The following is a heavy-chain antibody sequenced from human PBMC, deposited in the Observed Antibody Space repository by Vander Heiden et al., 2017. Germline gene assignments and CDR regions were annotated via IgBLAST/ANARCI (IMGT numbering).Heavy chain of an antibody. J-gene: IGHJ6*02. V-gene: IGHV3-33*01. CDR2: IWYDGSNK. Sequence: QVQLVESGGGVVQPGRSLRLSCAASGFTFSSYGMHWVRQAPGKGLEWVAVIWYDGSNKYYADSVKGRVTISRDNSKNTLYLQMNSLRAEDTAVYYCARDHGPSSGYYYYYGMDVWGQGTTVTVSS. CDR1: GFTFSSYG. CDR3: ARDHGPSSGYYYYYGMDV. D-gene: IGHD3-22*01.